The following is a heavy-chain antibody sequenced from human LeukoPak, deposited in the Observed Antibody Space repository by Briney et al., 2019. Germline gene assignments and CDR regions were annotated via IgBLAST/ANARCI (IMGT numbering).Heavy chain of an antibody. J-gene: IGHJ4*02. CDR3: AREGSGSYWGNDY. V-gene: IGHV1-69*13. CDR1: GGTFSSYA. D-gene: IGHD1-26*01. CDR2: IIPIFGTA. Sequence: SVKVSCKASGGTFSSYAISWVRQAPRQGLEWMGGIIPIFGTANYAQKFQGRVTITADESTSTAYMELSSLRSEDTAVYYCAREGSGSYWGNDYWGQGTLVTVSS.